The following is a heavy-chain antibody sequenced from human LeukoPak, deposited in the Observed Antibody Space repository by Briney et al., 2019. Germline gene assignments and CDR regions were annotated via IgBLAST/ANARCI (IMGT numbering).Heavy chain of an antibody. J-gene: IGHJ4*02. CDR3: ARDGRAHLLYSSGWYDY. D-gene: IGHD6-19*01. Sequence: ASVKVSCKASGYTFTGYYMHWVRQAPGQGLEWMGWINPNSGGTNYAQKFQGRVTMTRDTSISTAYMELSRLRSDDTAVYYCARDGRAHLLYSSGWYDYWGQGTLVTVSS. CDR2: INPNSGGT. CDR1: GYTFTGYY. V-gene: IGHV1-2*02.